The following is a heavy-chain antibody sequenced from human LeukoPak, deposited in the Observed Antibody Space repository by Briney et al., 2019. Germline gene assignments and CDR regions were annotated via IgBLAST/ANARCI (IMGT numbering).Heavy chain of an antibody. Sequence: PGGSLRLSCAASGFTFSSYGMHWVRQAPGTGLEWVAFIRYDGSNKYYADSVKGRFTISRDNSKNTLYLQMNSLRAEDTAVYYCAKSFITMVRGVITETLDYWGQGTLVTVSS. D-gene: IGHD3-10*01. V-gene: IGHV3-30*02. CDR3: AKSFITMVRGVITETLDY. CDR2: IRYDGSNK. J-gene: IGHJ4*02. CDR1: GFTFSSYG.